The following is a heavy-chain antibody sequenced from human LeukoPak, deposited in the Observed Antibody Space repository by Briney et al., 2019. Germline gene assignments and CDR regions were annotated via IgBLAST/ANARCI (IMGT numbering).Heavy chain of an antibody. V-gene: IGHV4-38-2*02. CDR2: TYTTGAGST. J-gene: IGHJ2*01. CDR3: ARGQIYDYWTPVSWKFDL. D-gene: IGHD3/OR15-3a*01. Sequence: SETLSLTCSVSGFSITSGYFWGWIRQSPGKGLEWIGNTYTTGAGSTYYNPSVKSRVTLFSDKAKNQLSLKMNSVTAADTAVYYCARGQIYDYWTPVSWKFDLWGRGTLVSVSS. CDR1: GFSITSGYF.